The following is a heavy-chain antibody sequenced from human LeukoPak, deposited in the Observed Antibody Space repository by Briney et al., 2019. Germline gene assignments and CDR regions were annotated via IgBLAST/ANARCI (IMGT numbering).Heavy chain of an antibody. J-gene: IGHJ4*02. CDR1: GFTFSNYA. CDR2: ISGSGGNT. Sequence: PGGSLRLSCAASGFTFSNYAMSWVRQAPGKGLEWVSAISGSGGNTYKTDSVKGRFTISRDNSKNTLYLQMNSLRAEDTAVYYCAKDQYGGNPQYYFDYRGQGTLVTVSS. V-gene: IGHV3-23*01. D-gene: IGHD4-23*01. CDR3: AKDQYGGNPQYYFDY.